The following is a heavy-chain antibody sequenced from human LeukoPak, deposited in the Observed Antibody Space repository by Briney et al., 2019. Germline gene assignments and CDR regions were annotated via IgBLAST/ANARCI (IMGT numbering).Heavy chain of an antibody. D-gene: IGHD6-19*01. Sequence: GASVKVSYKVSGYTLTELSMHWVRQAPGNGLEWMGGFDPEDGETVYAQKFQGRVTMTEDISTDTAYMELSSLRSEDTAVYYCAIAPRAASVAVALPDYYYYGMDVWGQGTTVTVSS. CDR1: GYTLTELS. CDR2: FDPEDGET. CDR3: AIAPRAASVAVALPDYYYYGMDV. V-gene: IGHV1-24*01. J-gene: IGHJ6*02.